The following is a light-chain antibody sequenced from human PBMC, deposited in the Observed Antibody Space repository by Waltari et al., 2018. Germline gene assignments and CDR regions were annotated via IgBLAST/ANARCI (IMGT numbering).Light chain of an antibody. V-gene: IGKV1-5*03. CDR2: MAS. CDR1: QSVGTW. Sequence: DIQMTHSPSTLSASVGDRVTISCRASQSVGTWLAWYQQKPGKDPKLLIYMASSLESGVPSRFSASGSGTDFTLTISSLQPDDFATYSCQQYSSFSTFGQGTKV. J-gene: IGKJ2*01. CDR3: QQYSSFST.